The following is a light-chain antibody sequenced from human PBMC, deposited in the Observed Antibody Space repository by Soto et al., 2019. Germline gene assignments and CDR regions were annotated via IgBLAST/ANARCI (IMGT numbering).Light chain of an antibody. CDR2: GAS. J-gene: IGKJ5*01. Sequence: EIVMTQSPATLSVSPGERATLSCSASQSVSSNLAWYQQTPGQAPRLLIYGASTRATGIPARFSGSGSGTDFTLTISSLQSEDFAVYYCRQYNNWPPITFCQGTRLEIK. CDR1: QSVSSN. V-gene: IGKV3-15*01. CDR3: RQYNNWPPIT.